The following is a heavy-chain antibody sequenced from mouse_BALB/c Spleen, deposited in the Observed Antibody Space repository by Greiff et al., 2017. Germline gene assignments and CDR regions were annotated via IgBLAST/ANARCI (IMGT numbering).Heavy chain of an antibody. D-gene: IGHD3-1*01. Sequence: QVQLQQSGPQLVRPGASVKISCKASGYSFTSYWMHWVKQRPGQGLEWIGMIDPSDSETRLNQKFKDKATLTVDKSSSTAYMQLSSPTSEDSAVYYCAREEQLGLLYAMDYWGQGTSVTVSS. CDR3: AREEQLGLLYAMDY. V-gene: IGHV1S127*01. J-gene: IGHJ4*01. CDR1: GYSFTSYW. CDR2: IDPSDSET.